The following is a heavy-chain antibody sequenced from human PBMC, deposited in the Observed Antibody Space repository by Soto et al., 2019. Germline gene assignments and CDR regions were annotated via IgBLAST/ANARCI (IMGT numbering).Heavy chain of an antibody. CDR2: IIPIFGTA. D-gene: IGHD2-2*01. CDR3: AREYCSSTSCYWGFDP. Sequence: SVKVSCKASGGTFSSYAISWVRQAPGQGLEWMGGIIPIFGTANYAQKFQGRVTITADKSTSTAYMELSSLRSEDTAVYYCAREYCSSTSCYWGFDPWGQGTPVT. J-gene: IGHJ5*02. CDR1: GGTFSSYA. V-gene: IGHV1-69*06.